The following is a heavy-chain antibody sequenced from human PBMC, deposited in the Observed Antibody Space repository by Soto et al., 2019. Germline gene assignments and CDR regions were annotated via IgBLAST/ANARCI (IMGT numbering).Heavy chain of an antibody. CDR1: GFTLKNYW. V-gene: IGHV3-74*01. CDR2: INSDESIT. Sequence: HPGGSLRLSCAASGFTLKNYWMHWVRQAPGEGLVWVAHINSDESITNYANSVKGRFTISRDIAKNSLFLQLTSLRAEDTAIYYCARGGDSSLAYWGQGTLVTVSS. D-gene: IGHD6-19*01. CDR3: ARGGDSSLAY. J-gene: IGHJ4*02.